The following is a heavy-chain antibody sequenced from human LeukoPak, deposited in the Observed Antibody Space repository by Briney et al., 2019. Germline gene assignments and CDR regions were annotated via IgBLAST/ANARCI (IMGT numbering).Heavy chain of an antibody. V-gene: IGHV4-39*01. Sequence: PSETLSLTCTVSGGSFSSSGYYWGWIRQPPGKGLEWIGNIYYSGSTYYNPSLKSRVTISVDTSKNQFSLKLSSVTAADTAVYYCARRLMTTGRDWFDPWGQGTLVTVSS. CDR1: GGSFSSSGYY. CDR3: ARRLMTTGRDWFDP. D-gene: IGHD4-11*01. CDR2: IYYSGST. J-gene: IGHJ5*02.